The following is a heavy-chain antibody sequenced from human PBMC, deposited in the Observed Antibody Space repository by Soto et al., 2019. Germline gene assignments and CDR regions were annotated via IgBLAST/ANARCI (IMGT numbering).Heavy chain of an antibody. CDR2: INPNRGGT. J-gene: IGHJ6*02. CDR3: ARTSMVRGVITLYNGMDV. CDR1: GYTVTGYY. V-gene: IGHV1-2*02. D-gene: IGHD3-10*01. Sequence: QVQLVQSGAEVKKPGASVKVSCKASGYTVTGYYMHWVRQAPGQGLAWLGWINPNRGGTNYAQKFQGRITVTRDTSISTAYMELSRLRSDDTAVDYCARTSMVRGVITLYNGMDVWGQGTTVTVSS.